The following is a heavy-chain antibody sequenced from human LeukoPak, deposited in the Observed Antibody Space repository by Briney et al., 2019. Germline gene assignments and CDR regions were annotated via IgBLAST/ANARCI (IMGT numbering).Heavy chain of an antibody. CDR3: ARSGITGTAGYWFDP. Sequence: PSQTLSLTCTVSGGSISSGDYYWSWIRQHPGKGLEWIGYIYYSGSTYYNPSLKSRVTISVDTSKNQFSLKLSSVTAADTAVYYCARSGITGTAGYWFDPWGQGTLVTVSS. CDR2: IYYSGST. J-gene: IGHJ5*02. V-gene: IGHV4-31*03. CDR1: GGSISSGDYY. D-gene: IGHD1-7*01.